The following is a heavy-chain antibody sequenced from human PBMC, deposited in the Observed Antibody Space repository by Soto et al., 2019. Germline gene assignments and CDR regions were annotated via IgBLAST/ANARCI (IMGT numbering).Heavy chain of an antibody. CDR2: IKQDGSEK. V-gene: IGHV3-7*03. CDR3: ARDRVIAAAGIPFYYYYYGMDV. CDR1: GFTFSSYW. Sequence: GGSLRLSCAASGFTFSSYWMSWVRQAPGKGLEWVANIKQDGSEKYYVDSVKGRFTISRDNAKNSLYLQMNSLRAEDTAVYYCARDRVIAAAGIPFYYYYYGMDVWGQGTTVTVSS. D-gene: IGHD6-13*01. J-gene: IGHJ6*02.